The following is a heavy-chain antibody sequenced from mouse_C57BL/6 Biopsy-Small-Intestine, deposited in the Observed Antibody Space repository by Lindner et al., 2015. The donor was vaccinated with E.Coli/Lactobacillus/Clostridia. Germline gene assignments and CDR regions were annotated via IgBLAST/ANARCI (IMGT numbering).Heavy chain of an antibody. V-gene: IGHV1-18*01. CDR1: GYTFTDYI. D-gene: IGHD2-10*01. CDR3: ARRGLPFVY. J-gene: IGHJ3*01. CDR2: IYPNNGGT. Sequence: VQLQESGPELVKPGASVKISCKASGYTFTDYIMDWMKQSHGQSLEWIGYIYPNNGGTDNNQKFKTKATLTVDKSSSTAYMELHSLTSEDSAVYYCARRGLPFVYWGQGTLVTVSA.